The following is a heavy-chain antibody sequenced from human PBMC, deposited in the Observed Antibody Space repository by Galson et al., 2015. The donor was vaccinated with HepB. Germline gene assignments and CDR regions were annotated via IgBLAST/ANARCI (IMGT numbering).Heavy chain of an antibody. V-gene: IGHV3-30*18. CDR2: ISYDGSNK. CDR1: GFTFSSYG. CDR3: AKVFDPTGYCSSTSCLTY. D-gene: IGHD2-2*01. Sequence: SLRLSCAASGFTFSSYGMLWVRQAPGTGLEGVAVISYDGSNKYYADSVKGRFTISRDNSKNTLYLQMNSLRAEDTAVYYCAKVFDPTGYCSSTSCLTYWGQGTLVTVSS. J-gene: IGHJ4*02.